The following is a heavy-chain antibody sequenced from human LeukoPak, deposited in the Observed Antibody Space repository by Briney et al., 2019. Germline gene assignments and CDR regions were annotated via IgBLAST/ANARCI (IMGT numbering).Heavy chain of an antibody. Sequence: SETLSLTCTVSGGSISSYYWSWIRQPPGKGLEWIGYIYYSGSTNYNPSLKSRVTISVDMSKNQFSLKLTSVTAADTAEYYCARDDSNYYDSSGFDYWGQGTLVTVSS. J-gene: IGHJ4*02. CDR2: IYYSGST. CDR1: GGSISSYY. CDR3: ARDDSNYYDSSGFDY. D-gene: IGHD3-22*01. V-gene: IGHV4-59*01.